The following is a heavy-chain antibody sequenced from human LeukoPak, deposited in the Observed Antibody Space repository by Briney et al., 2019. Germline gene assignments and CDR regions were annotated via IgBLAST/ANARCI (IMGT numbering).Heavy chain of an antibody. Sequence: GGSLRLSCAASGFTFSSNNMNWVRQAPGKGLEWVSYISTDSNTIYYADSVKGRFTVSRDNARNSLYLQMNSLRAEDTAVYYCATPSRGVQLWRAFDYWGQGTLVTVSS. V-gene: IGHV3-48*01. J-gene: IGHJ4*02. D-gene: IGHD5-24*01. CDR3: ATPSRGVQLWRAFDY. CDR1: GFTFSSNN. CDR2: ISTDSNTI.